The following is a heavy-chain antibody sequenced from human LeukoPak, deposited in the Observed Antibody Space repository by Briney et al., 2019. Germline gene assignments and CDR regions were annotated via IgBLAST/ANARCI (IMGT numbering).Heavy chain of an antibody. CDR1: KFTFTNYA. CDR2: ISGRGSTT. CDR3: ATYRQVLLPFES. Sequence: GESLRLSCAASKFTFTNYAMSWVRQAPGKGLEWVSSISGRGSTTYYADSVKGRFTISRDNSKNTLYLQMNSLRAEDAAIYYCATYRQVLLPFESWGQGTLVTVSS. J-gene: IGHJ4*02. V-gene: IGHV3-23*01. D-gene: IGHD2-8*02.